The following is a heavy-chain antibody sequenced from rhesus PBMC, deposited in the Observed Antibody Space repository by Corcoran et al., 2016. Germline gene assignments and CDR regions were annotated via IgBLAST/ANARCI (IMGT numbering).Heavy chain of an antibody. D-gene: IGHD4-35*01. J-gene: IGHJ4*01. CDR3: ARLDGNWSDS. CDR1: GGSISSSNW. CDR2: IYGGSGST. Sequence: QVQLQESGPGLVKPSETLSLTCAVSGGSISSSNWWSWIRQSPGKGLEWIGYIYGGSGSTSYNPSLKNRVPISTDTSKTQFSLKLSSVTAADTAVYYCARLDGNWSDSWGQGVLVTVSS. V-gene: IGHV4S7*01.